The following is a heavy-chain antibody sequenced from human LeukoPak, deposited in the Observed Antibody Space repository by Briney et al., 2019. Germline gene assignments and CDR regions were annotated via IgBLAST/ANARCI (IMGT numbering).Heavy chain of an antibody. D-gene: IGHD2-2*01. J-gene: IGHJ6*02. CDR2: ISSSGSTI. CDR3: ARDTYCSSTSCQPDYYYYGMDV. CDR1: GFTFSSYS. V-gene: IGHV3-48*04. Sequence: PGGSLRLSCAASGFTFSSYSMNWVRQAPGKGLEWVSYISSSGSTIYYADSVKGRFTISRDNAKNSLYLQMNSLRAEDTAVYYCARDTYCSSTSCQPDYYYYGMDVWGQGTTVTVSS.